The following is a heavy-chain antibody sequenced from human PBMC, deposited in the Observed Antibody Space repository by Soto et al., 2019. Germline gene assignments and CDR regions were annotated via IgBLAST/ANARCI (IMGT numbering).Heavy chain of an antibody. D-gene: IGHD6-19*01. CDR2: ILDDGKTQ. Sequence: QVKLVEFGGAVVQSGRSLRLSCTASSFRFSAYGMHWVRQAPGKGLEWVALILDDGKTQFFTESVEGRFTISRDNSRNTLYLQMNRLRPEDTAVYYCVKGGYKTGWPPFDHWGHGTRVTVSS. CDR1: SFRFSAYG. V-gene: IGHV3-30*18. CDR3: VKGGYKTGWPPFDH. J-gene: IGHJ4*01.